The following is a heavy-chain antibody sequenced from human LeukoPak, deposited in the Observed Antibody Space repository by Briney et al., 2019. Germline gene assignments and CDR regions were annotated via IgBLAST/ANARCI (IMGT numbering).Heavy chain of an antibody. CDR3: ARGEAWVGATGYYFDY. D-gene: IGHD1-26*01. J-gene: IGHJ4*02. CDR2: ISAYNGNT. V-gene: IGHV1-18*04. CDR1: GYTFTSYY. Sequence: ASVKVSCKASGYTFTSYYMHWVRQAPGQGLEWMGWISAYNGNTNYAQKLQGRVTMTTDTSTSTAYMELRSLRSDDTAVYYCARGEAWVGATGYYFDYWGQGTLVTVSS.